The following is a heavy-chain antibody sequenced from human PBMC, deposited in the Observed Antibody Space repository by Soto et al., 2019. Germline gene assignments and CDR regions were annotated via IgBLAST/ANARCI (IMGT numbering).Heavy chain of an antibody. CDR3: AKDIMAPLWFENAFDI. D-gene: IGHD3-10*01. V-gene: IGHV3-23*01. CDR2: ISGSGGST. Sequence: PWGSLRLSCAASGFTFSSYAMSWVRQAPGKGLEWVSAISGSGGSTYYADSVKGRFTISRDNSKNTLYLQMNSLRAEDTAVYYCAKDIMAPLWFENAFDIWGQGTMVAVSS. CDR1: GFTFSSYA. J-gene: IGHJ3*02.